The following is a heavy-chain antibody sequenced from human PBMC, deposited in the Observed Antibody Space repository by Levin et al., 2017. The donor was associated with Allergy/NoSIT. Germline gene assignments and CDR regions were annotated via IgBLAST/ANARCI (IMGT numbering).Heavy chain of an antibody. CDR3: ARVYYDSSGYYRGDYYFDY. D-gene: IGHD3-22*01. Sequence: GGSLRLSCAASGFTFSSYDMHWVRQATGKGLEWVSAIGTAGDTYYPGSVKGRFTISRENAKNSLYLQMNSLRAGDTAVYYCARVYYDSSGYYRGDYYFDYWGQGTLVTVSS. J-gene: IGHJ4*02. V-gene: IGHV3-13*04. CDR1: GFTFSSYD. CDR2: IGTAGDT.